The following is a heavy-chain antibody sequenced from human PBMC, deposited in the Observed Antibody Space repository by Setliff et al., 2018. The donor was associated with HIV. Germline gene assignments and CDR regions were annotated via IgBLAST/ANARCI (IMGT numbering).Heavy chain of an antibody. J-gene: IGHJ3*02. D-gene: IGHD2-2*01. CDR2: IIPIFGTA. CDR1: GGTFSSYA. Sequence: GAAVKVSCKASGGTFSSYAISWVRQAPGQGLEWMGGIIPIFGTANYAQKFQGRVTITTDESTSTAYMELSSLRSEDTAVYYCARRRGVVPAAMDDAFDIWGQGTMVTVS. V-gene: IGHV1-69*05. CDR3: ARRRGVVPAAMDDAFDI.